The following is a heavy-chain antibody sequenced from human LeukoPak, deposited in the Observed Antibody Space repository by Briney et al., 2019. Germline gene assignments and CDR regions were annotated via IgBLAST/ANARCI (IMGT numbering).Heavy chain of an antibody. Sequence: GGSLRLSCAASGFTFNTYAIHWVRQAPGKGLEWVAVISYDGSNKYYADSVKGRFTISRDNSKNTLYLQMNSLRAEDTAVYYCARDLSNRPAPYYYGMDVWGQGTTVTVSS. CDR2: ISYDGSNK. CDR1: GFTFNTYA. V-gene: IGHV3-30-3*01. J-gene: IGHJ6*02. CDR3: ARDLSNRPAPYYYGMDV.